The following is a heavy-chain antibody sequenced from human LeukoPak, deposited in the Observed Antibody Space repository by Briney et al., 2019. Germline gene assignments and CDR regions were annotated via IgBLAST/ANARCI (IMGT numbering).Heavy chain of an antibody. D-gene: IGHD3-22*01. CDR2: IYSGGST. J-gene: IGHJ4*02. Sequence: GGSLRLSCAASGFTFSSYAMSWVRQAPGKGLEWVSVIYSGGSTYYADSVKGRFTISRDNSKNTLYLQMDSLRAEDTAVYYCARGVGSESRLRAGDYWGQGTLVTVSS. V-gene: IGHV3-53*01. CDR3: ARGVGSESRLRAGDY. CDR1: GFTFSSYA.